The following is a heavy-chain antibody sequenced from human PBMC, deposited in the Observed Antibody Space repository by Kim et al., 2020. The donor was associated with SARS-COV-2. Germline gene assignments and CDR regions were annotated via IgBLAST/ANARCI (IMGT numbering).Heavy chain of an antibody. J-gene: IGHJ3*02. CDR2: IYPGDSDT. Sequence: GESLKISCKGSGYSFTSYWIGWVRQMPGKGLEWMGIIYPGDSDTRYSPSFQGQVTISADKSISTAYLQWSSLKASDTAMYYCAKMDYSSGWPEDNDAFDIWGQGTMVTVSS. V-gene: IGHV5-51*01. CDR1: GYSFTSYW. CDR3: AKMDYSSGWPEDNDAFDI. D-gene: IGHD6-19*01.